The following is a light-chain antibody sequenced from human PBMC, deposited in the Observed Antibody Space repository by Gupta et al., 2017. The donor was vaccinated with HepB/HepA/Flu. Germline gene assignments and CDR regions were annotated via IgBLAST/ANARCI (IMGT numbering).Light chain of an antibody. CDR1: SRDVGGYYY. Sequence: QSALTQPRSVSGSPGQSVTIPCTGTSRDVGGYYYVSWYQQHPGTAPKLMIYDVSKRPSGVPDRFSGSKSGNTASLTISGLQAEDEADYYCCSYAGNYTYVFGTGTKVTVL. CDR2: DVS. J-gene: IGLJ1*01. CDR3: CSYAGNYTYV. V-gene: IGLV2-11*01.